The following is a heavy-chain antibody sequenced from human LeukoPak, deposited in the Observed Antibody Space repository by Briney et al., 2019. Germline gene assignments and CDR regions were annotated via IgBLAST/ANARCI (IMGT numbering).Heavy chain of an antibody. CDR1: GYTFTGYY. CDR2: INPKNGGS. Sequence: GASVKVSCKASGYTFTGYYMHWVRQAPGQGLEWVGWINPKNGGSNYAQKFQGRVTMTRDRSISTAYMELSRLTSDDTAVYYCARDTFDYWGQGTLVTVSS. J-gene: IGHJ4*02. V-gene: IGHV1-2*02. CDR3: ARDTFDY.